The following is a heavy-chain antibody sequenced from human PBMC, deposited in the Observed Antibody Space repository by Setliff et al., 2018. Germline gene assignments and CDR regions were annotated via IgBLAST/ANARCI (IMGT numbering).Heavy chain of an antibody. D-gene: IGHD1-26*01. CDR1: GGTFSSYA. CDR3: AIPSSGNFYFDY. J-gene: IGHJ4*02. Sequence: ASVKVSCKASGGTFSSYAITWVRQAPGQGLEWMGGIIPIXXTAKYAXXFQGRVTITADQSTRTAYMELSSLRSEDTAVYYCAIPSSGNFYFDYWGQGTLFTVSS. V-gene: IGHV1-69*13. CDR2: IIPIXXTA.